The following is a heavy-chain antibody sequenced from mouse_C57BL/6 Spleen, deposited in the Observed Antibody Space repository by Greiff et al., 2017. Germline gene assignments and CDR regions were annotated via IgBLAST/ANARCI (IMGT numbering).Heavy chain of an antibody. CDR3: ARSDYYGSGWYFDV. CDR1: GYTFTDYN. D-gene: IGHD1-1*01. CDR2: LNPNNGGT. J-gene: IGHJ1*03. Sequence: EVQLQQSGPELVKPGASVKMSCKASGYTFTDYNMHWVKQSHGKSLEWLGYLNPNNGGTSYNQKFKGKATLTLNKSSNTAYMELRSLTSEDSAVYYCARSDYYGSGWYFDVWGTGTTVTVSS. V-gene: IGHV1-22*01.